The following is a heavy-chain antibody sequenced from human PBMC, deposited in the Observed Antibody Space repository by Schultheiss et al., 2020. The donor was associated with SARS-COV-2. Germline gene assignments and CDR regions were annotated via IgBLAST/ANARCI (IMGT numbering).Heavy chain of an antibody. V-gene: IGHV3-11*01. CDR2: ISSSGSTI. Sequence: GESLKISCAASGFTFSDYYMSWIRQAPGKGLEWVSYISSSGSTIYYADSVKGRFTISRDNAKNSLYLQMNSLRAEDTAVYYCAKTSGSYSIDYWGQGTLVTVSS. D-gene: IGHD1-26*01. J-gene: IGHJ4*02. CDR1: GFTFSDYY. CDR3: AKTSGSYSIDY.